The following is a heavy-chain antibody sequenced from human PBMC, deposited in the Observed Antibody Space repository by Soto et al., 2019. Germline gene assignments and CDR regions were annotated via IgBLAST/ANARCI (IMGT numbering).Heavy chain of an antibody. D-gene: IGHD3-10*01. V-gene: IGHV3-21*01. CDR3: ARDRGYDAHDYYYNAMDV. CDR2: IRGFSPYT. CDR1: GFTFRTYT. J-gene: IGHJ6*02. Sequence: GGSLRLSCIFSGFTFRTYTMNWVRQAPGKGLEWVSGIRGFSPYTFYAESVKGRFTISRDNAKNSLYLQMNSLRAEDTAVYYCARDRGYDAHDYYYNAMDVWGQGTTVTVSS.